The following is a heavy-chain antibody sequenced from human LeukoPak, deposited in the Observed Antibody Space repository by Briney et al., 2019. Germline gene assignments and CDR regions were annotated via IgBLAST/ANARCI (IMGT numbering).Heavy chain of an antibody. V-gene: IGHV3-21*01. J-gene: IGHJ5*02. CDR2: ISSSSSYI. D-gene: IGHD2-2*01. Sequence: PGGSLRLSCAASGFTFSSYSMNWVRQAPGKGLEWVSSISSSSSYIYYADSVKGRFTISRDNAKNSLYLQMISLRAEDTAVYYCARERVVPAADIPNWFDPWGQGTLVTVSS. CDR1: GFTFSSYS. CDR3: ARERVVPAADIPNWFDP.